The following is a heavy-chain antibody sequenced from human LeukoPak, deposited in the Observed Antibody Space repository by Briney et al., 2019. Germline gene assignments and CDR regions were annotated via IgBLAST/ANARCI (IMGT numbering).Heavy chain of an antibody. CDR1: GFTFSNYA. CDR3: AKGLLRELIDY. Sequence: PGGSLRLSCAASGFTFSNYAMHWVRQAPGKGLEWVAVISYDGSNKDYADSVKGRFTIYRDNSKNTLYLQMNSLRAEDTAVYYCAKGLLRELIDYWGQGTLVTVSS. J-gene: IGHJ4*02. V-gene: IGHV3-30*18. D-gene: IGHD3-10*01. CDR2: ISYDGSNK.